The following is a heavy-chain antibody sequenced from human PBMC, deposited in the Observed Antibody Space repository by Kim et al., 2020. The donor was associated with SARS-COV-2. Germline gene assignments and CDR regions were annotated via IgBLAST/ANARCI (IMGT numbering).Heavy chain of an antibody. D-gene: IGHD4-17*01. CDR3: AKGGYGDYVPYNWFDP. Sequence: GGSLRLSCAASGFTFRSYGMHWVRQAPGKGLEWVAVISYDGSNKYYADSVKGRFTISRDNSNNTLYLQMNSLRAEDTAVYYCAKGGYGDYVPYNWFDPWG. CDR1: GFTFRSYG. J-gene: IGHJ5*02. V-gene: IGHV3-30*18. CDR2: ISYDGSNK.